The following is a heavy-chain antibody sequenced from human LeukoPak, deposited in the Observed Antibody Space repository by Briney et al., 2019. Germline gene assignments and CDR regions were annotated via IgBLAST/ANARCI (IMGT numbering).Heavy chain of an antibody. CDR3: TRDYGDYGDDVFDM. D-gene: IGHD4-17*01. V-gene: IGHV1-18*01. CDR1: GYTFTTYG. CDR2: ISPYNGNT. Sequence: GASVKVSCKASGYTFTTYGINWVRQAPGQGLEWLGWISPYNGNTKYAHSVQGRVTLTTDTSTTTAYMELRSLRFDDTAVYYCTRDYGDYGDDVFDMWAQGTMVTVSS. J-gene: IGHJ3*02.